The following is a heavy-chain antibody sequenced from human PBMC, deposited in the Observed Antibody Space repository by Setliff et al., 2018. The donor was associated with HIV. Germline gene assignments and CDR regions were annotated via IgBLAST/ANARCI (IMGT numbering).Heavy chain of an antibody. CDR1: GFIVRGNY. V-gene: IGHV3-53*01. CDR2: LYNDGRS. D-gene: IGHD2-2*01. J-gene: IGHJ4*02. Sequence: PGGSLRLSCEASGFIVRGNYMSWVRQAPGKGLEWVSILYNDGRSYYADSVKGRFTVSRDNSKNTLYLQMNSLRAEDTAVYYCAGAVVVGGTLGYWGQGTLVTVSS. CDR3: AGAVVVGGTLGY.